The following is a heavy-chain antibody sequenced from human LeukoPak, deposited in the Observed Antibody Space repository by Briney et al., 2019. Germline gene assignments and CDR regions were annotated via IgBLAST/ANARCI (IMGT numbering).Heavy chain of an antibody. CDR3: ARDIVGATGIDAFDI. CDR2: IYSGGST. CDR1: GFTVINNY. V-gene: IGHV3-66*01. D-gene: IGHD1-26*01. J-gene: IGHJ3*02. Sequence: GGSLRLSCAASGFTVINNYMSWVRQAPGKGLEWVSVIYSGGSTYYADSVKGRFTISRDNSKNTLYLQMNTLRAEDTAVYYCARDIVGATGIDAFDIWGQGTMVTVSS.